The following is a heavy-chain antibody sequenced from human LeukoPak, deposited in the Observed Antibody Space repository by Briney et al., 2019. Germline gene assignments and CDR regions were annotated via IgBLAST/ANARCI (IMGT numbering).Heavy chain of an antibody. CDR2: IYYTGST. CDR1: GGSISSYY. D-gene: IGHD6-19*01. Sequence: SETLSLTCTVSGGSISSYYWSWIRQPPGKGLEWIGYIYYTGSTNYNPSLKSRVTISVDTSKNQFSLNLNSVTAADTAEYYCARAPGSAYYPYYYMDVWGKGTTVTVSS. CDR3: ARAPGSAYYPYYYMDV. J-gene: IGHJ6*03. V-gene: IGHV4-59*01.